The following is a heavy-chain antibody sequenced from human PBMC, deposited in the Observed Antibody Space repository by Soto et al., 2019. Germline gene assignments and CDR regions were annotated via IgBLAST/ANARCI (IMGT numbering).Heavy chain of an antibody. Sequence: ASVKVSCKASGYTFTSYGISWVRQAPGQGLEWMGWISAYNGNTNYAQKLQGRVTMTTDTSTSTAYMELRSLRSDDTAVYYCATVRGVIDYYYGMDVWGQGTTVTVSS. CDR3: ATVRGVIDYYYGMDV. CDR2: ISAYNGNT. V-gene: IGHV1-18*01. CDR1: GYTFTSYG. D-gene: IGHD3-10*01. J-gene: IGHJ6*02.